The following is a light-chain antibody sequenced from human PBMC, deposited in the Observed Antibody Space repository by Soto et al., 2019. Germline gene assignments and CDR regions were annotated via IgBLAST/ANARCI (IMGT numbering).Light chain of an antibody. CDR2: DVT. V-gene: IGLV2-11*01. CDR3: CSYGGTYPDV. CDR1: KSDLGDYNY. Sequence: QSALTQPRSVSGSPGPSVTISCTGTKSDLGDYNYVSWFQQHPGKTPKLMIYDVTRRPSGVPDRFSGSQSGNTASLTISGLQAEEEADYYCCSYGGTYPDVFGSGTKLTVL. J-gene: IGLJ1*01.